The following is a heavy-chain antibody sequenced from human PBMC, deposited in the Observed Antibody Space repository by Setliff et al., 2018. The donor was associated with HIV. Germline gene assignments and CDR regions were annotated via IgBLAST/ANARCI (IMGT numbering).Heavy chain of an antibody. J-gene: IGHJ5*02. CDR3: ASAGPYCGDDCPYNWLTP. D-gene: IGHD2-21*02. CDR2: IYYNGNA. Sequence: SETLSLTCTVSGGSMRSSGYSWTWIRQAPGKGLEWVGYIYYNGNAYYNPSLKSRVTMSVDTSKNLFSLTLRSVTAADTAVYYCASAGPYCGDDCPYNWLTPWGQGTLVTVSS. V-gene: IGHV4-30-2*02. CDR1: GGSMRSSGYS.